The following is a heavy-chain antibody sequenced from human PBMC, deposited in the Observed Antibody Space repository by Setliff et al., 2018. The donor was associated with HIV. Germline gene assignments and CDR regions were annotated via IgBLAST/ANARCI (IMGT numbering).Heavy chain of an antibody. D-gene: IGHD5-18*01. V-gene: IGHV4-39*07. CDR2: IYQSGST. J-gene: IGHJ4*02. CDR3: AILRGYSYGYFFDY. CDR1: GGSISSSTYY. Sequence: SETLSLTCTVSGGSISSSTYYWGWIRQPPGKGLEWIASIYQSGSTYYNPSLESRVIISIDTSKNQFSLKLSSVTAADTAVYYCAILRGYSYGYFFDYWGQGMLVTVSS.